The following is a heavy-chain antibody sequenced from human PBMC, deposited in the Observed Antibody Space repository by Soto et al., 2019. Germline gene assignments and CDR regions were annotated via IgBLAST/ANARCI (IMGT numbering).Heavy chain of an antibody. J-gene: IGHJ3*02. CDR3: ARELLFYDSDGFSWDDAFDI. CDR2: IYQSGST. CDR1: GGSLSSSAYS. D-gene: IGHD3-22*01. V-gene: IGHV4-30-2*01. Sequence: QMHLQESGSGLVKPSQTLSLTCAVSGGSLSSSAYSWSWIRQPPGQGLEWIGFIYQSGSTYYNPSLKSRVTMSLYRPKNQFPLKLSSVTASDTAVYYCARELLFYDSDGFSWDDAFDIWGQGTMVTVSS.